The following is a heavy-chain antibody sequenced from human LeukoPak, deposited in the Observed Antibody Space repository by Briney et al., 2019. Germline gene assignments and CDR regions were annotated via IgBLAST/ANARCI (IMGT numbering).Heavy chain of an antibody. D-gene: IGHD6-13*01. Sequence: PGGSLRLSCAASGFTFSSYGMHWVRQAPGKGLEWVAVISYDGSNKYYADSVKGRFTISRDNSKNTLYLQMNSLRAEDTAVYYCAKGVAAAGDNWFDPWGQGTLVTVSS. CDR1: GFTFSSYG. CDR3: AKGVAAAGDNWFDP. J-gene: IGHJ5*02. V-gene: IGHV3-30*18. CDR2: ISYDGSNK.